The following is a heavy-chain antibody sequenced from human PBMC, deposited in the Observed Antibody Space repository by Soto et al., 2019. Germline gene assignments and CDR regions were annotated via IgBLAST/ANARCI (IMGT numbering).Heavy chain of an antibody. J-gene: IGHJ4*02. D-gene: IGHD3-3*01. CDR3: VRGPSDHKLRLVEWPYGDY. CDR2: IYSGHTT. Sequence: EVQLVESGGGLIQPGGSLRLSCVASGFIVSSNQMSWVRQAPGKGLEWVSVIYSGHTTYYADSVEGRFTISRDDSKNKLYLQMHSLRVEDTAVYYCVRGPSDHKLRLVEWPYGDYWGQGALVTVSS. CDR1: GFIVSSNQ. V-gene: IGHV3-53*01.